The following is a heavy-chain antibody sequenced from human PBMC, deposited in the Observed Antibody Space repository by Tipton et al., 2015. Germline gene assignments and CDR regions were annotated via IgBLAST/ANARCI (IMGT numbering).Heavy chain of an antibody. D-gene: IGHD3-9*01. CDR1: GGSVNSANYY. CDR2: ISHSGNT. J-gene: IGHJ4*02. CDR3: ACQDYDSLTRDYQTVDY. Sequence: TLSLTCTVSGGSVNSANYYWGWIRQPPGKGLEWIGSISHSGNTYYNPFLKSRVTMSRDTSKNQFSLKLTSGTAADTAVYYCACQDYDSLTRDYQTVDYWGQGTLVTVSS. V-gene: IGHV4-39*07.